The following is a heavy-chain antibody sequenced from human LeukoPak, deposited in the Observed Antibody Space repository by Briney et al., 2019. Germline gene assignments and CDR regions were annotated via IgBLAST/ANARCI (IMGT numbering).Heavy chain of an antibody. V-gene: IGHV4-59*01. Sequence: SETLSLTCTVFGGSISSYYWSWIRQPPGKGLEWIGYIYYSGSTNYNPSLKSRVTISVDTSKNQFSLKLSSVTAADTAVYYCALYYYDSSGYYYNYWGQGTLVTVSS. D-gene: IGHD3-22*01. CDR2: IYYSGST. CDR3: ALYYYDSSGYYYNY. J-gene: IGHJ4*02. CDR1: GGSISSYY.